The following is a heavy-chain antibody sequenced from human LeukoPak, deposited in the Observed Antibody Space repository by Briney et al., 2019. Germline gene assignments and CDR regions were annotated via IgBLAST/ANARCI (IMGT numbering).Heavy chain of an antibody. J-gene: IGHJ3*02. CDR2: IYSDDRT. Sequence: GGSLRLSCAASGFTASSNYMSWVRQAPGKGLEWVSVIYSDDRTYYADSVKCRFTISRHTSKKTLYLQMNSLRAEDTAVYYCAREVMAKRRAFDIWGQGTVVTVSS. CDR1: GFTASSNY. CDR3: AREVMAKRRAFDI. V-gene: IGHV3-53*04. D-gene: IGHD2-8*01.